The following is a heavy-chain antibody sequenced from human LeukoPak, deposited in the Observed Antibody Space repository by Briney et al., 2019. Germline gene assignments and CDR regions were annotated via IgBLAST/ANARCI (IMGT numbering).Heavy chain of an antibody. CDR2: IIPIFGTA. CDR3: ARGYGDYVSEHAFDI. V-gene: IGHV1-69*06. Sequence: SVNVSCKASGGTFSSYAISWVRQAPGQGLQWMGGIIPIFGTANYAQKFQGRVTITADKSTSTAYMELSSLRSEDTAVYYCARGYGDYVSEHAFDIWGQGTMVTVSS. CDR1: GGTFSSYA. J-gene: IGHJ3*02. D-gene: IGHD4-17*01.